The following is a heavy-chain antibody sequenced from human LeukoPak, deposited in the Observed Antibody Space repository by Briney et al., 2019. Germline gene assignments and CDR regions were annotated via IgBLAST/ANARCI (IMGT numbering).Heavy chain of an antibody. CDR3: ARGRRLYDDFDY. D-gene: IGHD3-3*01. V-gene: IGHV4-4*02. CDR2: IYHSGGT. CDR1: GGSISSSTNW. J-gene: IGHJ4*02. Sequence: PSGTLSLTCAVSGGSISSSTNWWSWVRQPPGKGLEWIGEIYHSGGTNYNPSLKSRITISVDKSQNQFSLKLSSVTAADTAVYYCARGRRLYDDFDYWGQGTLVTVSS.